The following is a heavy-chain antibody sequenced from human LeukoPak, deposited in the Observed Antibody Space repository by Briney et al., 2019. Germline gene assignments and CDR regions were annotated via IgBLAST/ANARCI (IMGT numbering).Heavy chain of an antibody. J-gene: IGHJ5*02. V-gene: IGHV4-59*01. Sequence: SETLSLTCTVSGGSISSYYWSWIRQPPGKGLEWIGYIYYSGSTNYNPSLKSRVTISVDTSKNQFSLKLSSVTAADTAVYYCARAGRRLFLPTNWFDPWGQGTLVTVSS. D-gene: IGHD5-12*01. CDR1: GGSISSYY. CDR3: ARAGRRLFLPTNWFDP. CDR2: IYYSGST.